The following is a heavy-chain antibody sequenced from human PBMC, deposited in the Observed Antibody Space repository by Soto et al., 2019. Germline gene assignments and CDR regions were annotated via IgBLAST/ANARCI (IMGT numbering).Heavy chain of an antibody. Sequence: QITLKESGPTLVKPTQTLTLTCTFSGFSLSTSGVGVGWIRQPPGTALEWLALIYWDDDKRYGPSLKSRLTITKATPKNQVVVTMTEMDPVDTATYYCAHSYCSGGSCYIEYFQHWGQGTLVTVSS. D-gene: IGHD2-15*01. CDR2: IYWDDDK. CDR1: GFSLSTSGVG. CDR3: AHSYCSGGSCYIEYFQH. J-gene: IGHJ1*01. V-gene: IGHV2-5*05.